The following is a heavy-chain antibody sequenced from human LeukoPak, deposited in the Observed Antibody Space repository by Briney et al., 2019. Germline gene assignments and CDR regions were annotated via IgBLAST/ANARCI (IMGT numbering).Heavy chain of an antibody. V-gene: IGHV1-8*01. CDR3: ARRSDDYDSSAYYH. CDR1: GYTFTSYD. CDR2: VNPNSGNT. J-gene: IGHJ4*02. Sequence: ASVKVSCKTSGYTFTSYDLNWVRQATGQGLEWMGWVNPNSGNTGYAQKFQGRVTMTLDPSISTAYMELSSLRSEDTAVYYCARRSDDYDSSAYYHWGQGTLVTVSS. D-gene: IGHD3-22*01.